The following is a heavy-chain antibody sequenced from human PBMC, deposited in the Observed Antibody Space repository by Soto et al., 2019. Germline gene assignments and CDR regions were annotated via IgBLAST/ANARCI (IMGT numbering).Heavy chain of an antibody. CDR1: GFTFSSYA. Sequence: GGSLRLSCAAPGFTFSSYAMHWVRQAPGKGLEWVAVISYDGSNKYYADSVKGRLTISRDNSKNTLYLQMNSLRAEDTAVYYCARDGNYYDSSGYNYWGQGTLVTVSS. D-gene: IGHD3-22*01. J-gene: IGHJ4*02. CDR2: ISYDGSNK. V-gene: IGHV3-30-3*01. CDR3: ARDGNYYDSSGYNY.